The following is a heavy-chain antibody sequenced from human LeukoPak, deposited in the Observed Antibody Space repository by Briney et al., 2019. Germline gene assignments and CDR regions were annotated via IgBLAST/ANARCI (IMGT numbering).Heavy chain of an antibody. CDR1: GFTFSSYA. V-gene: IGHV3-23*01. D-gene: IGHD3-22*01. CDR2: ISGSGGST. CDR3: SYDSSGYYSNDAFDI. J-gene: IGHJ3*02. Sequence: GGFLRLSCAASGFTFSSYAMSWVRQAPGKGLEWVSAISGSGGSTYYADSVKGRFTISRDNSKNTLYLQMNSLRAEDTAVYYCSYDSSGYYSNDAFDIWGQGTMVTVSS.